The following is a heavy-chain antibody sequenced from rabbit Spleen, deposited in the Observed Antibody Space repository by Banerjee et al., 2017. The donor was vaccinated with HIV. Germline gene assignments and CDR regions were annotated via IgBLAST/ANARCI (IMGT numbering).Heavy chain of an antibody. V-gene: IGHV1S45*01. D-gene: IGHD4-1*01. CDR2: IDIGSSGFT. J-gene: IGHJ4*01. CDR1: GVSFSGDSY. CDR3: ARETSSGWGVVSYYFNL. Sequence: QEQLVESGGGLVKPGASLTLTCVASGVSFSGDSYMCWVRQAPGKGLQWIACIDIGSSGFTYFASWAKGRFTISKTSSTTVTLQMTSLTAADTATYFCARETSSGWGVVSYYFNLWGPGTLVTVS.